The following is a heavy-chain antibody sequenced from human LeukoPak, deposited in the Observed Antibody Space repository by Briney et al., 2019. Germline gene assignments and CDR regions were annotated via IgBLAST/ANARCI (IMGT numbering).Heavy chain of an antibody. CDR1: GGSFSGYY. CDR3: ARLVRQQLVRGTLDY. V-gene: IGHV4-34*01. D-gene: IGHD6-13*01. Sequence: PSETLSLTCAVYGGSFSGYYWSWIRQPPGKGLEWIGSIYYSGSTYYNPSLKSRVTISVDTSKNQFSLKLSSVTAADTAVYYCARLVRQQLVRGTLDYWGQGTLVTVSS. CDR2: IYYSGST. J-gene: IGHJ4*02.